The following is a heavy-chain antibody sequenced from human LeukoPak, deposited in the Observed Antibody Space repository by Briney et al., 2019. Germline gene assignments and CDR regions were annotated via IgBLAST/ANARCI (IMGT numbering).Heavy chain of an antibody. D-gene: IGHD2-2*02. CDR3: ARESGGNTPYYFDY. Sequence: AGGSLRLSCAASGFTFSTYALHWVRQAPGKGLEWVAVISYDDGSNKYYADSVKGRLTISRDNSKNTLYLQMNSLRTEDTAVYYCARESGGNTPYYFDYWGQGTLVTVSS. CDR1: GFTFSTYA. V-gene: IGHV3-30*04. CDR2: ISYDDGSNK. J-gene: IGHJ4*02.